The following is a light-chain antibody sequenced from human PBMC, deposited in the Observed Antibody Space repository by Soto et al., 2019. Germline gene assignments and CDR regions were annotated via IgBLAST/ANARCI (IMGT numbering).Light chain of an antibody. CDR2: WTS. CDR1: QSVLYSSNNKNY. Sequence: DIVMTQSPDSLAVSLGERATINCKSSQSVLYSSNNKNYLAWYQQKPGQPPKLLIYWTSTRESGVPDRFSVSGSGTAFTLTISSLQAEDVAVYYCQQYYSTPLTFGPGTKVDIK. J-gene: IGKJ3*01. CDR3: QQYYSTPLT. V-gene: IGKV4-1*01.